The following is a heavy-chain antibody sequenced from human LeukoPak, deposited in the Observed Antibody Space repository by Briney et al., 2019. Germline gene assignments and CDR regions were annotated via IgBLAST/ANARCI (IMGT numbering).Heavy chain of an antibody. CDR1: GFTFSSYE. J-gene: IGHJ5*02. Sequence: PGGSLRLSCAASGFTFSSYEMNWVRQAPGKGLEWVSYISSSGSTIYYADSVKGGFTISRDNAKNSLYLQMNSLRAEDTAVYYCARESTAMVMYNWFDPWGQGTLVTVSS. CDR3: ARESTAMVMYNWFDP. D-gene: IGHD5-18*01. CDR2: ISSSGSTI. V-gene: IGHV3-48*03.